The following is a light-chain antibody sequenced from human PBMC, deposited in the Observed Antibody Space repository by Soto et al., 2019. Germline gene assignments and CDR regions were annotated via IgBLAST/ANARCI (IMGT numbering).Light chain of an antibody. Sequence: DIQMTQSPSTLSASVGDRVTITCRASQSISSWLAWYQQKPGKAPKLLIYDVSSLESGVPSRFSGRRSGTEFTLTISSLQPDDFSTYYCQQYHSYWTFGQGTKVDIK. J-gene: IGKJ1*01. V-gene: IGKV1-5*01. CDR2: DVS. CDR3: QQYHSYWT. CDR1: QSISSW.